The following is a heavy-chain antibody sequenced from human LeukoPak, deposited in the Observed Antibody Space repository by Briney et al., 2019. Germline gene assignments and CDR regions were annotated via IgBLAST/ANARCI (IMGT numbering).Heavy chain of an antibody. V-gene: IGHV3-48*03. CDR3: ARTARPATPYYYYGMDV. CDR1: GFTFSSYE. D-gene: IGHD5-12*01. J-gene: IGHJ6*02. CDR2: ISSSGSTI. Sequence: GGSLRLSCAASGFTFSSYEMNWVRQAPGKGLEWVSYISSSGSTIYYADSVKGRFTISRDNAKNSLYLQMNSLRAEDTAVYYCARTARPATPYYYYGMDVWGQGTTVTVSS.